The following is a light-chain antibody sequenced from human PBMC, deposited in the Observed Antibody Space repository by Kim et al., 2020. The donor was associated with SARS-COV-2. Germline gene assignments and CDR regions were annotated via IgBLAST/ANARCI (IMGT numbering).Light chain of an antibody. Sequence: APGETARITCGGDNIHPYTVHWYQQKPGQAPMLVIYFDSDRPSGIPERFSGSNSGNTATLTISRVVAGDEADYFCQVWDTDTDHRVFGGGTQLTVL. CDR3: QVWDTDTDHRV. CDR2: FDS. J-gene: IGLJ3*02. V-gene: IGLV3-21*04. CDR1: NIHPYT.